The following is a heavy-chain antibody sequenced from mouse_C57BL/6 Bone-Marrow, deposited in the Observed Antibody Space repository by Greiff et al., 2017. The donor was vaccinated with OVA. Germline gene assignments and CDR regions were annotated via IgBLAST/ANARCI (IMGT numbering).Heavy chain of an antibody. CDR3: ARRDGYYPWFAY. J-gene: IGHJ3*01. D-gene: IGHD2-3*01. Sequence: QVQLQQSGAELVRPGTSVKMSCKASGYTFTNYWIGWAKQRPGHGLEWIGDIYPGGGYTNYNEKFKGKATLTADKSSSTAYMQFISLTSEDSAIYYCARRDGYYPWFAYWGQGTLVTVSA. CDR2: IYPGGGYT. CDR1: GYTFTNYW. V-gene: IGHV1-63*01.